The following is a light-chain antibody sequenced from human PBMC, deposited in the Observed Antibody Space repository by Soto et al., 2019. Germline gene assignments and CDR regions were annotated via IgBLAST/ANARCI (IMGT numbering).Light chain of an antibody. CDR3: QQYNSYSPPWT. Sequence: DIQMTQSPSTLSASVGDRVTITCRASQSISSWLAWYQQKPGKAPKLLIYDASSLESGVPSRFSGSGSGTEFTPTISSLQPDDFATYYCQQYNSYSPPWTFGQGTQVEIK. CDR2: DAS. V-gene: IGKV1-5*01. J-gene: IGKJ1*01. CDR1: QSISSW.